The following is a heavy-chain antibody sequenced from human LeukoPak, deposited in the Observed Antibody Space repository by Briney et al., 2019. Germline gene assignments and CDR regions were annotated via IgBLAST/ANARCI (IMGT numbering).Heavy chain of an antibody. Sequence: KTSETLSLTCAVYGGSFSGYYWSWIRQPPGKGLEWIGEINHSGSTNYNPSLKSRVTISVDTSKNQFSLKLSSVTAADTAVYYCARGPFGRGVIGGAIDYWGQGTLVTVSS. D-gene: IGHD3-10*01. CDR2: INHSGST. V-gene: IGHV4-34*01. CDR3: ARGPFGRGVIGGAIDY. J-gene: IGHJ4*02. CDR1: GGSFSGYY.